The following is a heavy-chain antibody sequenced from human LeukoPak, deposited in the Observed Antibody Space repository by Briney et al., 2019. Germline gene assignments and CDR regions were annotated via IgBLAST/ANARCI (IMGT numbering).Heavy chain of an antibody. Sequence: PGGSLRLSCAASGFTFSSYVMSWVRQAPGKGLEWVSAISGSGGSTYYADSVKGRFTISRDNSKNTLYLQMNSLRAEDTAVYYCAKDLYYDFWSGYYTGAFDIWGQGTMVTVSS. CDR1: GFTFSSYV. CDR3: AKDLYYDFWSGYYTGAFDI. V-gene: IGHV3-23*01. J-gene: IGHJ3*02. D-gene: IGHD3-3*01. CDR2: ISGSGGST.